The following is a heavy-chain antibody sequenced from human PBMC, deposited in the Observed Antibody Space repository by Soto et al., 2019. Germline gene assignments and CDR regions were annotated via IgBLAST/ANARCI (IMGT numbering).Heavy chain of an antibody. J-gene: IGHJ6*02. CDR1: GGTFSSYT. CDR3: ARLKGRQPLYYYYGMGV. V-gene: IGHV1-69*02. Sequence: QVQLVQSGAEVKKPGCSVKVSCKASGGTFSSYTISWVRQAPGQGLEWMGRIIPILGIANYAQKFQGRVTIIADKSTSTAYMELSSLRSEDTAVYYCARLKGRQPLYYYYGMGVWGQGTKVTVSS. D-gene: IGHD2-2*01. CDR2: IIPILGIA.